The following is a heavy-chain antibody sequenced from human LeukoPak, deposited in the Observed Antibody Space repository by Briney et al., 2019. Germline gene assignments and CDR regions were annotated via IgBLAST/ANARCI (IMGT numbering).Heavy chain of an antibody. CDR3: ARSEAYYYGSGSYSPGGY. CDR1: GGTFRSYA. J-gene: IGHJ4*02. D-gene: IGHD3-10*01. V-gene: IGHV1-69*13. Sequence: SVKVSCKASGGTFRSYAISWVRQAPGQGLEWMGGIIPIFGTANYAQKFQGRVTITADESTSTAYMELSSLRSGDTAVYYCARSEAYYYGSGSYSPGGYWGQGTLVTVSS. CDR2: IIPIFGTA.